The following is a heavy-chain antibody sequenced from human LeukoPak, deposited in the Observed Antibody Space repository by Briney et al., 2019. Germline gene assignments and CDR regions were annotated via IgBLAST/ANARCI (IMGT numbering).Heavy chain of an antibody. Sequence: GGSLRLSCAASGFTFSNYGMSWVRQAPGKGLEWVSAISGSGGSTYYADSGKGRFTISRDNSKNTLFLQMNSLRAEDTAIYYCAKGRGYGNHDAFDIWGQGTMVTVSS. V-gene: IGHV3-23*01. J-gene: IGHJ3*02. D-gene: IGHD5-18*01. CDR3: AKGRGYGNHDAFDI. CDR2: ISGSGGST. CDR1: GFTFSNYG.